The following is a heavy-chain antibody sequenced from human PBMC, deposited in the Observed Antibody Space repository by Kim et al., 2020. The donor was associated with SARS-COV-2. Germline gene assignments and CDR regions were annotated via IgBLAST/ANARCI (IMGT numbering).Heavy chain of an antibody. CDR3: AREMGQGADYGDHGDDAFDI. V-gene: IGHV1-69*13. D-gene: IGHD4-17*01. CDR1: GGTFSSYA. J-gene: IGHJ3*02. Sequence: SVKVSCKASGGTFSSYAISWVRQAPGQGLDWMGGIIPIFGTANYAQKFQGRVTITADESTSTAYMELSSLRSEDTAVYYCAREMGQGADYGDHGDDAFDIWGQGTMVTVSS. CDR2: IIPIFGTA.